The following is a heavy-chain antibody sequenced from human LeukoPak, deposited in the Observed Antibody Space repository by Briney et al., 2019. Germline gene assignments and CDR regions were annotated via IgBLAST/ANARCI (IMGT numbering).Heavy chain of an antibody. J-gene: IGHJ4*02. V-gene: IGHV1-18*04. CDR2: ISAYNGNT. CDR3: ARPAYYYDSSGYLY. CDR1: GYTFTSYY. Sequence: GASVKVSCKASGYTFTSYYMHWVRQAPGQGLEWMGWISAYNGNTNYAQKLQGRVTMTTDTSTSTAYMELRSLRSDDTAVYYCARPAYYYDSSGYLYWGQGTLVTVSS. D-gene: IGHD3-22*01.